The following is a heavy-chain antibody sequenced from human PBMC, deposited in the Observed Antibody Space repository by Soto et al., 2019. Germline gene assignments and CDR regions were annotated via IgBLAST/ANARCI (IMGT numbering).Heavy chain of an antibody. CDR2: ISGSSSGT. CDR1: GFNFGAYA. D-gene: IGHD6-19*01. CDR3: AKDRSENFWVYYYAMDV. V-gene: IGHV3-23*01. J-gene: IGHJ6*02. Sequence: GGSLRLSCEASGFNFGAYAMNWVRRAPGKGLEWVSGISGSSSGTYYTDSVKGRFTISRDNSKNTVYLQMNSLRGEDTAVYYCAKDRSENFWVYYYAMDVWGQGTAVTVSS.